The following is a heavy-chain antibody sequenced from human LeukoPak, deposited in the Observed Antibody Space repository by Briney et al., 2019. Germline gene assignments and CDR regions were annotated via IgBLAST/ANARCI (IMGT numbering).Heavy chain of an antibody. CDR2: IYYSGST. V-gene: IGHV4-59*12. CDR1: GGSISNYY. Sequence: SETLSLTCTVSGGSISNYYWSWIRQPPGKGLEWIGYIYYSGSTNYNPSLKSRVTISVDTSKNQFSLKLSSVTAADTAVYYCARAFLYYFDYWGQGTLVTVSS. D-gene: IGHD2/OR15-2a*01. CDR3: ARAFLYYFDY. J-gene: IGHJ4*02.